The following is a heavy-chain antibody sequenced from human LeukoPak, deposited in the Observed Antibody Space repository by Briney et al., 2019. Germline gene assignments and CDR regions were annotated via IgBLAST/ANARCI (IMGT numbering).Heavy chain of an antibody. CDR3: ARHGFRGDGYNWAANWFDP. CDR2: IYYSGST. D-gene: IGHD5-24*01. Sequence: SETLSLTCTVSGGSISSSSYYWGWIRQPPGKGLEWIGYIYYSGSTNYNPSLKSRVTISVDTSKNQFSLKLSSVTAADTAVYYCARHGFRGDGYNWAANWFDPWGQGTLVTVSS. J-gene: IGHJ5*02. V-gene: IGHV4-61*05. CDR1: GGSISSSSYY.